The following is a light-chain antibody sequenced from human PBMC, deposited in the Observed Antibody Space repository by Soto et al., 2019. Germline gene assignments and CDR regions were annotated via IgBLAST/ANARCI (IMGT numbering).Light chain of an antibody. CDR3: QQYYSYPLA. CDR1: QGISSY. Sequence: AIRMTQSPSSFSASTGDRVTITCRASQGISSYLAWYQQKPGKAPKLLIYAASTLQSGVPSRFSGSGSGTDFTITSSCLQSEDFATYYCQQYYSYPLAFGQGTKVEIK. J-gene: IGKJ1*01. V-gene: IGKV1-8*01. CDR2: AAS.